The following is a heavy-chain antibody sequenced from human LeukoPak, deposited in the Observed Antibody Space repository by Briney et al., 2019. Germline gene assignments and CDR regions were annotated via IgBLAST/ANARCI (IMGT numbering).Heavy chain of an antibody. V-gene: IGHV3-7*01. Sequence: GGSLRLSCEASGFTFKNAWMIWVRQAPGKGLEWVANIKQDGSEKYYVDSVKGRFTISRDNAKNSLYLQMNSLRAEDTAVYYCARVDSSGWFGYLGQGTLVTVSS. J-gene: IGHJ4*02. CDR1: GFTFKNAW. D-gene: IGHD6-19*01. CDR3: ARVDSSGWFGY. CDR2: IKQDGSEK.